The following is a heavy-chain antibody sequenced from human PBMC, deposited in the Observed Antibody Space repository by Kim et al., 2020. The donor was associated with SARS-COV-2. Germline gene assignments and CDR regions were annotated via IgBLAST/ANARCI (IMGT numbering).Heavy chain of an antibody. J-gene: IGHJ6*02. CDR3: ARGKGGNYYYGMDV. Sequence: ADSVEGRFPISRESSKNTLYLQRNSLRADDTAVYYCARGKGGNYYYGMDVWGQGTTVTVSS. V-gene: IGHV3-30*01.